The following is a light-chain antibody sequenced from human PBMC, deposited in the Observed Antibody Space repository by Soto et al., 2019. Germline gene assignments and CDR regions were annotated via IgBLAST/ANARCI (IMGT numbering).Light chain of an antibody. J-gene: IGKJ4*01. CDR1: QSVRST. CDR3: QQRSNWLLT. V-gene: IGKV3-11*01. Sequence: EIVLTQSPAPRSLSPGERAPLSSRAGQSVRSTHAWYHQKPGQAPRPLIYDTSNRATGIPARFSGSGSGTDFTLTISSLEPEDFAVYYCQQRSNWLLTFGGGTKVEIK. CDR2: DTS.